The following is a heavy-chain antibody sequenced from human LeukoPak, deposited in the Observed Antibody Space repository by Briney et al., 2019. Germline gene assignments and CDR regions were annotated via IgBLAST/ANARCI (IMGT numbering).Heavy chain of an antibody. Sequence: ASVNVSCKASGYTFTSHDITWVRQAPGQGLERMGRISAYNGNTNYAQKLQGRVTMTTDTSTSTAYMELRSLRSDDTAVYYCARDLKPPWPEEIWDAFDIWGQGTMVTVSS. CDR2: ISAYNGNT. D-gene: IGHD1-26*01. CDR3: ARDLKPPWPEEIWDAFDI. V-gene: IGHV1-18*01. CDR1: GYTFTSHD. J-gene: IGHJ3*02.